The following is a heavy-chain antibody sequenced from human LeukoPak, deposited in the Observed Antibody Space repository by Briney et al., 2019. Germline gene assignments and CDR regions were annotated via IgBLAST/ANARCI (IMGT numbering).Heavy chain of an antibody. D-gene: IGHD2-15*01. CDR2: IWYDGSNK. CDR3: ARERYCSGGSCYRYYFDY. Sequence: GGSLRLSCAASGFTFSSYGMHWGRQAPGKGLEGVAVIWYDGSNKYYEDSVKGRFTISRDNSNNTLYLQMNSLRTEDAAVYYCARERYCSGGSCYRYYFDYWGQGTLVTVYS. CDR1: GFTFSSYG. J-gene: IGHJ4*02. V-gene: IGHV3-33*01.